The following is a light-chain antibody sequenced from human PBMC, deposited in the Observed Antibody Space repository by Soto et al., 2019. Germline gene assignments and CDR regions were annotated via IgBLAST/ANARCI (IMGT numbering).Light chain of an antibody. CDR2: SAS. J-gene: IGKJ1*01. Sequence: RAKCHAPLSVSPGERSTLSGRASQSIHSRLAWYQQRPGKAPKLLINSASTRATGIPSRFSGSGSGTEFTLTISSLQPDDFAAYYCQHYNTYPWTFGQGTKVDIK. CDR1: QSIHSR. CDR3: QHYNTYPWT. V-gene: IGKV3D-15*01.